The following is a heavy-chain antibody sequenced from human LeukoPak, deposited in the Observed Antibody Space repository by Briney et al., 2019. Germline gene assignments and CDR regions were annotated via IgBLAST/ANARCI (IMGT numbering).Heavy chain of an antibody. Sequence: GGSLRLSCAASGFTFSSYSMNWVRQAPGKGLEWVSSISSSSSYIYYADSVKGRFTISRDNAKNSLYLQMNSLRAEDTAVYYCARGDYGDYVTRYYYYGMDVWGKGTTVTVSS. CDR1: GFTFSSYS. V-gene: IGHV3-21*01. D-gene: IGHD4-17*01. J-gene: IGHJ6*04. CDR3: ARGDYGDYVTRYYYYGMDV. CDR2: ISSSSSYI.